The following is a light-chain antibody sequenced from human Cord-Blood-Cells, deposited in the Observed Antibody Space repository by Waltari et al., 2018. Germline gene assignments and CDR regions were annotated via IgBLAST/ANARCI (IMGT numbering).Light chain of an antibody. CDR3: QVWDSSSDHVV. CDR1: NIGRKS. J-gene: IGLJ2*01. Sequence: SYVLTQPPSVSVASGQTARITCGGNNIGRKSVHWYQKKPGQAPVLVISYDSDRPSGIPERFPGSNSGNTATLTISRVEAGDEADYYCQVWDSSSDHVVFGGGTKLTVL. V-gene: IGLV3-21*04. CDR2: YDS.